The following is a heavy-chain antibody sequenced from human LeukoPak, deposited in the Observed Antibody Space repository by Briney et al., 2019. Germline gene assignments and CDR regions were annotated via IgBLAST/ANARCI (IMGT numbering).Heavy chain of an antibody. CDR3: AKKMDDAFDI. CDR2: ISSSSGYI. J-gene: IGHJ3*02. V-gene: IGHV3-21*01. Sequence: KSGGSLRLSCAASGFTFSSYSMNWVRQAPGKGLEWVSFISSSSGYISYTDSVKGRFTISRDNAKNSLYLQMNNLRAEDTSVYYCAKKMDDAFDIWGQGTMVTVSS. CDR1: GFTFSSYS. D-gene: IGHD5-24*01.